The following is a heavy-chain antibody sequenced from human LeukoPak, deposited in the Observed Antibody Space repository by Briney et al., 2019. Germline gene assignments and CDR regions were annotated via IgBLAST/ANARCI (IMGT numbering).Heavy chain of an antibody. CDR1: GFTFSSYS. Sequence: GGSLRLSCAASGFTFSSYSMNWVRQAPGKGLEWVSYISSSSSTIYYADSVKGRFTISRDNSKNTLYLQMNSLRAEDTAVYYCARRGYSYGFNYFDYWGQGTLVTVSS. CDR3: ARRGYSYGFNYFDY. CDR2: ISSSSSTI. D-gene: IGHD5-18*01. V-gene: IGHV3-48*01. J-gene: IGHJ4*02.